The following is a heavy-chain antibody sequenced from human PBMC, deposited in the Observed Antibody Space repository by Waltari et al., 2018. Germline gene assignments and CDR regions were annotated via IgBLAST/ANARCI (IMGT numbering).Heavy chain of an antibody. Sequence: EVQLVETGGGLIQPGGSLRLSCAASGFTVSSYSMNWVRQAPGKGLEWVSYISSSSSTIYYADSVKGRFTISRDNAKNSLYLQMNSLRAEDTAVYYCARGSSVQLNWFDPWGQGTLVTVSS. J-gene: IGHJ5*02. D-gene: IGHD3-10*01. CDR2: ISSSSSTI. CDR1: GFTVSSYS. V-gene: IGHV3-48*01. CDR3: ARGSSVQLNWFDP.